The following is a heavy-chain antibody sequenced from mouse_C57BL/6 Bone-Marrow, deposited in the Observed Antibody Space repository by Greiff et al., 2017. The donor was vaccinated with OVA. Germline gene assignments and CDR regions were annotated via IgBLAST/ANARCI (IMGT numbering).Heavy chain of an antibody. V-gene: IGHV1-59*01. CDR3: ARRIYYGSLYYFDY. D-gene: IGHD1-1*01. CDR2: IDPSDNYT. Sequence: QVQLQQPGAELVRPGTSVKLSCKASGYTFTSYWMHWVKQRPGQGLEWIGVIDPSDNYTTHNQKFKGKATLTVDTSSSTAYMQLSSLTSEDSAVYYCARRIYYGSLYYFDYWGQGTTLTVSS. J-gene: IGHJ2*01. CDR1: GYTFTSYW.